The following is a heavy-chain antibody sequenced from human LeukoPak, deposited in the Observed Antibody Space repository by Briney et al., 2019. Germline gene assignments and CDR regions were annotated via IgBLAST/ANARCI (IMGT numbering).Heavy chain of an antibody. Sequence: ASVKVSCKASGYTFTSYGISWVRQAPGQGLEWMGWISAYNGNTNYAQKFQGRVTITRNTSISTAYMELSSLRSEDTAVYYCARARKRGFDPWGQGTLVTVSS. V-gene: IGHV1-18*01. CDR3: ARARKRGFDP. CDR1: GYTFTSYG. CDR2: ISAYNGNT. J-gene: IGHJ5*02.